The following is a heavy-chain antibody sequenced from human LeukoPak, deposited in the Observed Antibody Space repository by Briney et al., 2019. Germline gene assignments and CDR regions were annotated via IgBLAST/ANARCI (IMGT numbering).Heavy chain of an antibody. D-gene: IGHD2/OR15-2a*01. CDR1: GYTFTSYA. CDR2: INAGNGNT. Sequence: ASVKVSCKASGYTFTSYAMHWVRQAPGQRLEWMGWINAGNGNTKYSQKFQGRVTITRDTSASTAYMELSSLRSEDTAVYYCARRDSRRLHTDYWGQGTLVTVSS. J-gene: IGHJ4*02. CDR3: ARRDSRRLHTDY. V-gene: IGHV1-3*01.